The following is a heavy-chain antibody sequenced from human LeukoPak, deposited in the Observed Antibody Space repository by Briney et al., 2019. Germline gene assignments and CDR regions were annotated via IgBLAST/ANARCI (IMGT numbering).Heavy chain of an antibody. J-gene: IGHJ4*02. CDR1: GFTFSRYA. CDR2: ISYDGSTK. V-gene: IGHV3-30*04. Sequence: PGVPRRLSCAASGFTFSRYAIHWVRQAPGKGLEWVAFISYDGSTKYYADSVKGRFTISRDNPKNTLYLQMNSLKTEDTAMYYCARSPPMISCGGDCYSYFDYWGQGTLVTVSS. D-gene: IGHD2-21*02. CDR3: ARSPPMISCGGDCYSYFDY.